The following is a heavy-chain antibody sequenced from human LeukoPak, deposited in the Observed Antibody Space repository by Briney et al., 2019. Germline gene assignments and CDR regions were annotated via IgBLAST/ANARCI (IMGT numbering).Heavy chain of an antibody. Sequence: PGGSLRLSCAASGFTFSSYAMSWVRQAPGKGLEWVSAISGSGGSTYYADSVKGRFTISRDNSKNTLYLQMNSLRAEDTAVYYCAQVVGSSGYYPGRYFDYWGQGTLVTVSS. CDR1: GFTFSSYA. V-gene: IGHV3-23*01. D-gene: IGHD3-22*01. J-gene: IGHJ4*02. CDR3: AQVVGSSGYYPGRYFDY. CDR2: ISGSGGST.